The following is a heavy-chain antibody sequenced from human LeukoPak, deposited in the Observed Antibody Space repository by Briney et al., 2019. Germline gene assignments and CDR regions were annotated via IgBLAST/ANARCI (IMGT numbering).Heavy chain of an antibody. CDR1: GGSISRGSYY. Sequence: SETLSLTCTVSGGSISRGSYYWGWIRQTPGKGLEWMGSFFYSGNTYYNPSLNSRVTISVETSKNQFSLRLSSVTAADTAVYYCAGTVGATFHFDYWGQGTLVTVSS. J-gene: IGHJ4*02. CDR2: FFYSGNT. V-gene: IGHV4-39*01. D-gene: IGHD1-26*01. CDR3: AGTVGATFHFDY.